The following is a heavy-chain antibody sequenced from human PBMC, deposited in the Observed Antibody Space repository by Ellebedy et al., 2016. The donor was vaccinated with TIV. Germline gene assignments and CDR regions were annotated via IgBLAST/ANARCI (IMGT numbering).Heavy chain of an antibody. CDR1: GFTFNNYA. V-gene: IGHV3-23*01. J-gene: IGHJ4*02. CDR2: VSAFGDDT. Sequence: GESLKISXAASGFTFNNYAMSWVSKGPGRGLEWVSVVSAFGDDTYYPDSVKGRFTISRDNSRNTLFLEMNSLTADDTAIYYCAKPRSGYDAFDSWGQGTLVTVSS. D-gene: IGHD5-12*01. CDR3: AKPRSGYDAFDS.